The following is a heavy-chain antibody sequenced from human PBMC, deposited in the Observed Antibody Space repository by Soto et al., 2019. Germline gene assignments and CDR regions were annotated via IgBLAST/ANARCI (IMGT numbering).Heavy chain of an antibody. CDR2: IYYSGST. CDR1: GGSISSYY. J-gene: IGHJ5*02. D-gene: IGHD3-3*01. V-gene: IGHV4-59*01. Sequence: SETLSLTCTVSGGSISSYYLSWIRQPPGKGLEWIGYIYYSGSTNYNPSLKSRVTISVDTSKNQFSLKLSSVTAADTAVYYCARTGITIFGVVTSYGFDPWGQGTLVTVSS. CDR3: ARTGITIFGVVTSYGFDP.